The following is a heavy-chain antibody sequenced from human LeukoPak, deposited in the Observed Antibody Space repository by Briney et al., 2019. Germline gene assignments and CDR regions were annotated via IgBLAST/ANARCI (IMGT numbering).Heavy chain of an antibody. J-gene: IGHJ6*03. V-gene: IGHV1-8*01. CDR2: MNPNSGNT. D-gene: IGHD2-2*01. CDR1: GYTFTSYD. CDR3: ARVRAKYQLLPYYMDV. Sequence: ASVKVSCKASGYTFTSYDINWVRQATGQGLEWMGWMNPNSGNTGYAQKFQGRVTMTRNTSISTAYMELSSLRSEDTAVYYCARVRAKYQLLPYYMDVWGKGTTVTISS.